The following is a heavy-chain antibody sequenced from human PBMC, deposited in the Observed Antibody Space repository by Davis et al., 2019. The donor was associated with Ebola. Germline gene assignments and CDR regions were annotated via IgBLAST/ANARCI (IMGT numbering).Heavy chain of an antibody. V-gene: IGHV1-46*01. CDR3: ASPHPVGSYLPAWTVAFDI. Sequence: ASVKVSCKASGYTFTSYYMHWVRQAPGQGLEWMGIINPSGGSTSYAQKFQGRVTMTRDTSTSTVYMELSSLRSEDTAVYYCASPHPVGSYLPAWTVAFDIWGQGTMVTVSS. CDR1: GYTFTSYY. CDR2: INPSGGST. J-gene: IGHJ3*02. D-gene: IGHD1-26*01.